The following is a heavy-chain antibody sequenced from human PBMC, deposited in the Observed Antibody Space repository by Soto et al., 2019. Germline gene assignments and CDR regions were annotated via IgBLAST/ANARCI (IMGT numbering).Heavy chain of an antibody. D-gene: IGHD3-22*01. CDR1: GYSISSGYY. CDR3: ARVAYFDTTGYYYYFDY. V-gene: IGHV4-38-2*01. Sequence: SETLSLTCAVSGYSISSGYYWGWIRQPPGKGLEWIGSIYHSGSTYYNPSLKSRVTISVDTSKNQFSLKLSSVTAADTAVYYCARVAYFDTTGYYYYFDYWRQGTLVT. CDR2: IYHSGST. J-gene: IGHJ4*02.